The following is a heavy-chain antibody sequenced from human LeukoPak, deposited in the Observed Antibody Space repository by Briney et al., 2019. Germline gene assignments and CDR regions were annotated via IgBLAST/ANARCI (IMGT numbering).Heavy chain of an antibody. D-gene: IGHD6-19*01. CDR2: IYYSGST. CDR1: GGSISSYY. V-gene: IGHV4-59*01. CDR3: ARPRVAVAGTRWFDP. Sequence: SETLSLTCTVSGGSISSYYWSWIRQPPGKGLEWIGYIYYSGSTNYNPSLKSRVTISVDTSKNQFSLKLSSVTAADTAVYYCARPRVAVAGTRWFDPWGQGTLVTVSS. J-gene: IGHJ5*02.